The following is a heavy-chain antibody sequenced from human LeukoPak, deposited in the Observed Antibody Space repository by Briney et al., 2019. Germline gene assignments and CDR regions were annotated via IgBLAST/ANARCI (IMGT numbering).Heavy chain of an antibody. CDR3: ARGLGGGSFLYNWFDP. CDR2: INHSGST. V-gene: IGHV4-39*07. CDR1: GGSISSSSYY. J-gene: IGHJ5*02. D-gene: IGHD2-15*01. Sequence: SETLSLTCTVSGGSISSSSYYWGWIRQPPGKGLEWIGEINHSGSTNYNPSLKSRVTISVDTSKNQFSLKLSSVTAADTAVYYCARGLGGGSFLYNWFDPWGQGTLVTVSS.